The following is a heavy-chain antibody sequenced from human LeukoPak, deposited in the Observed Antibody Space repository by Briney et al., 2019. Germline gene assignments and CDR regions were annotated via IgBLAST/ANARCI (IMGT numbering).Heavy chain of an antibody. CDR2: LSGSGGST. V-gene: IGHV3-23*01. D-gene: IGHD4-17*01. CDR1: GFTFSSYA. Sequence: GGSLRLSCAGSGFTFSSYAMSWVRQAPGKGLEWVSALSGSGGSTYYADSVKGRFIIPRDNSKNTLYLQMNSLRAEDTAVYYCAKDRAYGDPNFRLFDYWGQGTLVTVSS. CDR3: AKDRAYGDPNFRLFDY. J-gene: IGHJ4*01.